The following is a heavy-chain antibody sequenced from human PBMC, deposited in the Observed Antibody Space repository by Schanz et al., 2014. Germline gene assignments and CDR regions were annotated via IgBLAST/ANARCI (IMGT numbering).Heavy chain of an antibody. Sequence: QVHLVQSGAEVHKPGASLKISCKASGYTFTNFFLHWVRQAPGQGLEWMGIINPIGGSTTYAQKFRGAVTLTTDTSPDTAYLKLTSLRSEDTAVYYCTRGYGDSPTDLWGQGTLVTVSS. V-gene: IGHV1-46*01. CDR1: GYTFTNFF. J-gene: IGHJ5*02. CDR3: TRGYGDSPTDL. D-gene: IGHD4-17*01. CDR2: INPIGGST.